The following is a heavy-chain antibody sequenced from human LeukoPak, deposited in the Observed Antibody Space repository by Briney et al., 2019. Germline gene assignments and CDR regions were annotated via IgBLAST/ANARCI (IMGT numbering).Heavy chain of an antibody. D-gene: IGHD2-21*02. J-gene: IGHJ4*02. Sequence: GGSLRLSRAASGFTFDDYAMHWVRQAPGKGPEWVSGISWNSGSIGYADSVKGRFTISRDNAKNSLYLQMNSLRAEDMALYYCAKWGQGVTYAFDYWGQGTLVTVSS. CDR2: ISWNSGSI. CDR1: GFTFDDYA. CDR3: AKWGQGVTYAFDY. V-gene: IGHV3-9*03.